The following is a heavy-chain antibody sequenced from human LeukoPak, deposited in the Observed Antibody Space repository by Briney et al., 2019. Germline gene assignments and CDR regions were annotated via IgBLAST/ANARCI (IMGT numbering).Heavy chain of an antibody. J-gene: IGHJ6*03. CDR1: GYTFTSYD. CDR3: ATGPPATIDYYYYYMDV. D-gene: IGHD5-12*01. Sequence: ASVKVSCKASGYTFTSYDISWVRQAPGQGLEWMGWISAYNGNTNYAQKLQGRVTMTTDTSTSTAYMELRSLRSDDTAVYYCATGPPATIDYYYYYMDVWGKGTTVTISS. V-gene: IGHV1-18*01. CDR2: ISAYNGNT.